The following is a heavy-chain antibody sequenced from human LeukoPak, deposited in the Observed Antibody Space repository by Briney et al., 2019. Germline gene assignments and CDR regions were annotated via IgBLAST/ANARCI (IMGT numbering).Heavy chain of an antibody. J-gene: IGHJ6*03. CDR3: AKGQGVYYYYMDV. D-gene: IGHD3-10*01. CDR2: IKQDGSEK. V-gene: IGHV3-7*03. CDR1: GFTFSSYW. Sequence: GGSLRLSCAASGFTFSSYWMSWVRQAPGKGLEWVANIKQDGSEKHYVDSVKGRFTISRDNAKNSLYLQMNSLRAEDTAVYYCAKGQGVYYYYMDVWGKGTTVTISS.